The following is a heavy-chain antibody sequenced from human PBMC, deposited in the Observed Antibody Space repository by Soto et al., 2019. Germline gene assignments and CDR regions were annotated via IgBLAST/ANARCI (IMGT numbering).Heavy chain of an antibody. V-gene: IGHV3-33*01. Sequence: QVQLVESGGGVVHPGRSLTLSCVASGFTFSSYAIHWDRQAPGKGLEWVAVIWYDGSNQYYADSVKGRFTISRDRSKNTVYLQMTTLRAEDTAVYFCARGLSGYDFCSGYYTLEGMDVWGQGTTVTVSS. CDR3: ARGLSGYDFCSGYYTLEGMDV. D-gene: IGHD3-3*01. J-gene: IGHJ6*02. CDR2: IWYDGSNQ. CDR1: GFTFSSYA.